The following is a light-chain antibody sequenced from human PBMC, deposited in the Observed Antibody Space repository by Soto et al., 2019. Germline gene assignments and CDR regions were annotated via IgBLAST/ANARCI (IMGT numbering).Light chain of an antibody. J-gene: IGKJ3*01. Sequence: IQLTQSPSSLSASVGDRVSITCRASQGIKTYLAWYQQKQGKAPKLLISGTFTLQSGVPSRFNGSSSGTDFTLTISRLQPEDFAAYYCHHLNNYPPFTVGPGTKVDLE. CDR2: GTF. V-gene: IGKV1-9*01. CDR1: QGIKTY. CDR3: HHLNNYPPFT.